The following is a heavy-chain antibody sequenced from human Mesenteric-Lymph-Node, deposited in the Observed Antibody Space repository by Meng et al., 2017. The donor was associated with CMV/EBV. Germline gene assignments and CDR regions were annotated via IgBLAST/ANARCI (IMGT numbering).Heavy chain of an antibody. J-gene: IGHJ4*02. CDR3: ASYYYDSSGYYKSSDY. D-gene: IGHD3-22*01. V-gene: IGHV1-69*10. Sequence: SVKVSCKASGGTFSSYAISWVRQAPGQGLEWMGGIIPILRIVNYAQKFQGRVTITADKSTSTAYMELSSLRSEDTAVYYCASYYYDSSGYYKSSDYWGQGTLVTVSS. CDR1: GGTFSSYA. CDR2: IIPILRIV.